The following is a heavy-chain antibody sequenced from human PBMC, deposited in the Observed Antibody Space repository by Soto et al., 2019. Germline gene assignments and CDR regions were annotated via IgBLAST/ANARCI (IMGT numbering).Heavy chain of an antibody. CDR2: IYSGDKT. CDR3: ASSAPGWEYTD. D-gene: IGHD1-26*01. V-gene: IGHV3-66*01. J-gene: IGHJ4*02. CDR1: GFTVSSIY. Sequence: GVLRLSCAASGFTVSSIYMSWVRQAPGKGLEWVSFIYSGDKTYYADSVKGRFTISRDNSKNTLYLQMNSLRAEDTAVYYCASSAPGWEYTDWGQGTLVTVSS.